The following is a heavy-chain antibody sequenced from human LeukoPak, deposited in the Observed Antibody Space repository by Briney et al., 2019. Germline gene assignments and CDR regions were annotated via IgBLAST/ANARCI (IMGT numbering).Heavy chain of an antibody. Sequence: SQTLSLTCTVSGGSISSGGYYWSWIRQHPGKGLEWIGFIYYSGSTYYNPSLMSRVTISVGTSQNQFSMKLSSVTAADTAVYYSARVNGDYFDHWGQGTLVTVSS. D-gene: IGHD2-8*01. CDR1: GGSISSGGYY. J-gene: IGHJ4*02. CDR2: IYYSGST. CDR3: ARVNGDYFDH. V-gene: IGHV4-31*03.